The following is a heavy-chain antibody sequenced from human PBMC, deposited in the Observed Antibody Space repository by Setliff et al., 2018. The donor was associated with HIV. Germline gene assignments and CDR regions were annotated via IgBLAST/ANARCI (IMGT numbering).Heavy chain of an antibody. D-gene: IGHD3-16*01. Sequence: PSETLSLTCTVSGGSISTYYWTWIRRPPGKGLEWIGYIYCSGGTHYNPSLKSRITISIDMSKNQFSLKLRSVTAADTAVYYCARDGPMGRFDYWGQGALVTVSS. CDR2: IYCSGGT. J-gene: IGHJ4*02. CDR3: ARDGPMGRFDY. CDR1: GGSISTYY. V-gene: IGHV4-59*01.